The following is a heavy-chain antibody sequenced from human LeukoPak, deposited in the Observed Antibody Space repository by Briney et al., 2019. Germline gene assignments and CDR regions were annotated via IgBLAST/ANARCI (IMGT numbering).Heavy chain of an antibody. D-gene: IGHD3-16*01. V-gene: IGHV3-74*01. J-gene: IGHJ4*02. CDR3: ARTSPTSHFDF. Sequence: GGTLRLSCVASGFTFTTYWMHWVRQAPGKGLVWVSRINGDGSNSNYADSVKGRFTISRDNARNTLYLQMNGLRAEDTALYYCARTSPTSHFDFWGQGTLVTVSS. CDR2: INGDGSNS. CDR1: GFTFTTYW.